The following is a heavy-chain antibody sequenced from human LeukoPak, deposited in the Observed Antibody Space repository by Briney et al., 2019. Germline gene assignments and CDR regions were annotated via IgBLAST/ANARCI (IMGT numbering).Heavy chain of an antibody. CDR1: GGSFSGYH. V-gene: IGHV4-34*01. CDR2: INHSGST. D-gene: IGHD1-7*01. J-gene: IGHJ5*02. CDR3: AKRTRTIRTGTTLGRFDP. Sequence: PSETLSLTCAVYGGSFSGYHWSWIRQPPGKGLEWIGEINHSGSTNYNPSLKSRVTISVDTSKNQFSLKLSSVTAADTAVYYCAKRTRTIRTGTTLGRFDPWGQGTLVTVSS.